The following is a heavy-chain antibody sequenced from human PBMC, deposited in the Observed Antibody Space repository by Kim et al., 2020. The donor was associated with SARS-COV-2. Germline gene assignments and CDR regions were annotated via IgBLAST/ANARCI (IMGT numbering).Heavy chain of an antibody. J-gene: IGHJ4*02. V-gene: IGHV4-59*08. D-gene: IGHD3-22*01. CDR2: ST. CDR3: ARQLHTMIDY. Sequence: STNYNPSLKSRVTISVDTSKNQFSLKLSSVTAADTAVYYCARQLHTMIDYWGQGTLVTVSS.